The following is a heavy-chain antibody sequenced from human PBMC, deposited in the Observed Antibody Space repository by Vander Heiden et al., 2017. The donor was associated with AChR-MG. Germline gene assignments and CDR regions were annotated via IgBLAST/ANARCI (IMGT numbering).Heavy chain of an antibody. CDR1: GFTFSSYG. D-gene: IGHD2-21*02. CDR2: IRYDGSNK. CDR3: ICGGDCYTPTYYYGMDV. Sequence: QVQLVESGGGVVQPGGSLRLSCAASGFTFSSYGMHWVRQAPGKGLEWVAFIRYDGSNKYYADSVKGRFTISRDNSKNTLYLQMNSLRAEDTAVYYCICGGDCYTPTYYYGMDVWGQGTTVTVSS. J-gene: IGHJ6*02. V-gene: IGHV3-30*02.